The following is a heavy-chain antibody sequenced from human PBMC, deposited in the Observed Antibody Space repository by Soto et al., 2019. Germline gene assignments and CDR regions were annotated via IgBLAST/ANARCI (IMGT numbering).Heavy chain of an antibody. D-gene: IGHD2-15*01. CDR2: IIPIFGTA. CDR1: GGTFSSYA. V-gene: IGHV1-69*01. Sequence: QVQLVQSGAEVKKPGSSVKVSCTASGGTFSSYAISWVRQAPGQGLEWMGGIIPIFGTANYAQKFQGRVTITADESTSTAYMELSSLRSEDTAVYYCARVQYCSGGSCFDYWGQGTLVTVSS. J-gene: IGHJ4*02. CDR3: ARVQYCSGGSCFDY.